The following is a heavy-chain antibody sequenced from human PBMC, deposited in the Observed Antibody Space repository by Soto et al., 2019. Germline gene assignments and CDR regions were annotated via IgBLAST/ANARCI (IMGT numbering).Heavy chain of an antibody. D-gene: IGHD3-16*01. CDR3: ARQLRYYYYGMDV. J-gene: IGHJ6*02. CDR1: GGSISSSSYY. CDR2: IYYSGST. Sequence: QLQLQESGPGLVKPLETLSLTCTVSGGSISSSSYYWGWIRQPPGKGLEWIGSIYYSGSTYHNPSLKSRVTISVDTSKNQFSLTLSSVTAADTAVYYCARQLRYYYYGMDVWGQGTTVTVSS. V-gene: IGHV4-39*01.